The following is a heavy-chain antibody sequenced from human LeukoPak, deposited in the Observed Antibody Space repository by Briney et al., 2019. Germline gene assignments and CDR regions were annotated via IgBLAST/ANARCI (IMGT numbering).Heavy chain of an antibody. D-gene: IGHD6-19*01. V-gene: IGHV4-59*01. J-gene: IGHJ4*02. CDR1: GGSISSYY. Sequence: SETLSLTCTVSGGSISSYYWSWIRQPPVKGLEWIGYIYYSGSTNYNPSLKSRVTISVDTSKNQFSLKLSSVTAADTAVYYCARDASVAGGLDYWGQGTLVTVSS. CDR3: ARDASVAGGLDY. CDR2: IYYSGST.